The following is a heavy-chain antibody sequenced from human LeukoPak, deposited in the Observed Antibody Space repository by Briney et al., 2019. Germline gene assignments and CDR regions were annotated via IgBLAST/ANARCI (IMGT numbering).Heavy chain of an antibody. Sequence: GGSLRLSCAAPGFMFHDYAIHWVRLAPGKGLEWVSLISGDGGSTFYADSVKGRFTISRDNSKNSLYLQMNSLRSDDTALYYCARESESSGWYDYWGQGTLVTVSS. J-gene: IGHJ4*02. CDR3: ARESESSGWYDY. V-gene: IGHV3-43*02. CDR2: ISGDGGST. D-gene: IGHD6-19*01. CDR1: GFMFHDYA.